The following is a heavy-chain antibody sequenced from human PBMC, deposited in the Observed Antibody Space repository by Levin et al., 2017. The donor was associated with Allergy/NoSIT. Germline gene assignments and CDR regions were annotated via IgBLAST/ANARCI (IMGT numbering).Heavy chain of an antibody. CDR1: GGSISSSSYY. V-gene: IGHV4-39*01. CDR3: ARLSYSYGTMIVVDPPHAFDI. D-gene: IGHD3-22*01. Sequence: GSLRLSCTVSGGSISSSSYYWGWIRQPPGKGLEWIGSIYYSGSTYYDPSLKSRVTISVDTSKNQFSLKLSSVTAADTAVYYCARLSYSYGTMIVVDPPHAFDIWGQGTMVTVSS. CDR2: IYYSGST. J-gene: IGHJ3*02.